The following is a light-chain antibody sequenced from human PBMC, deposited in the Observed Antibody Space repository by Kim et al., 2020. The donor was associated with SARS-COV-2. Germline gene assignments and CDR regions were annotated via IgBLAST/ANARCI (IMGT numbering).Light chain of an antibody. V-gene: IGLV6-57*03. CDR1: SARITANF. Sequence: VTTSGTRGSARITANFVQWYQQRPRSAPTTVIYEYDEIPSGVPGRFSGSIDASSNSASLTISGLKTEDEADYYCQSYDTDSLAVFGGGTQLTVL. CDR3: QSYDTDSLAV. CDR2: EYD. J-gene: IGLJ7*01.